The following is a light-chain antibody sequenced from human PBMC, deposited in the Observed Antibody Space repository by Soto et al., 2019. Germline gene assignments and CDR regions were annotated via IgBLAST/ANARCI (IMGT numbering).Light chain of an antibody. CDR1: SSNFGAGYD. CDR3: QSYDNSLSGSRV. V-gene: IGLV1-40*01. Sequence: QSVLTQPPSVSGAPGQTVTLSCSGTSSNFGAGYDAHWYQQLPGTAPKLLIYANSNRPSGVPDRFSGSKSGTSASLAITGLQAEDEADYYCQSYDNSLSGSRVFGGGTKLTVL. J-gene: IGLJ3*02. CDR2: ANS.